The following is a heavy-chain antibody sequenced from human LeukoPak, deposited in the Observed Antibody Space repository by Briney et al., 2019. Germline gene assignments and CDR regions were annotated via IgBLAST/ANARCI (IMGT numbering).Heavy chain of an antibody. CDR1: GGSISRYY. CDR3: ARLWSTYCSGGSCPHQPNY. Sequence: SETLSLTCTASGGSISRYYWSWLRQPAGKGLEWIGRIYTSGSTNYNPSLKSRVTMSVDTSKKQFSLKLSSVTAADTAVYYCARLWSTYCSGGSCPHQPNYWGQGTLATVSS. CDR2: IYTSGST. V-gene: IGHV4-4*07. J-gene: IGHJ4*02. D-gene: IGHD2-15*01.